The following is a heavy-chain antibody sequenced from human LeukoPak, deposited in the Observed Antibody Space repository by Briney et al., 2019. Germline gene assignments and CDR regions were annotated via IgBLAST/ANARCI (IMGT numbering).Heavy chain of an antibody. CDR3: ARDLWAQGVHTS. CDR1: SGSISSYY. V-gene: IGHV4-59*01. D-gene: IGHD1-1*01. J-gene: IGHJ5*02. Sequence: SETLSLTCTVSSGSISSYYWSWIRQPPGKGLEWIGYIYYSGSTNYNPSLKSRVSISVDTSKNQFSLKLSSVTPADTAVYYCARDLWAQGVHTSWGQGTLVTVSS. CDR2: IYYSGST.